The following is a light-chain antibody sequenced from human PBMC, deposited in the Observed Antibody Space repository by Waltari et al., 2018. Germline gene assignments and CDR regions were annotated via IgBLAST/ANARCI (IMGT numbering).Light chain of an antibody. Sequence: EIVMKQSPATLSVSPGERATLSCRASQRVSSDLAWYQQKPGQAPRLLIYGASTRATGIPARFSGSGSGTECTLTISSLQSEDFAVYYCQQYNNWPRAFGQGTKVEIK. CDR3: QQYNNWPRA. V-gene: IGKV3-15*01. CDR1: QRVSSD. J-gene: IGKJ1*01. CDR2: GAS.